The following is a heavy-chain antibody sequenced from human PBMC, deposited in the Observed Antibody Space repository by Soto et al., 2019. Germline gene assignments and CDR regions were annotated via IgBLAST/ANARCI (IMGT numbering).Heavy chain of an antibody. J-gene: IGHJ3*02. CDR3: ASLVVVSDTNAFDI. V-gene: IGHV3-23*01. CDR2: ISGSGGST. D-gene: IGHD2-15*01. CDR1: GXTFSSYS. Sequence: GSLRLSCAASGXTFSSYSMSWVRQAPGKGLEWVSAISGSGGSTYYADSVKGRFTISRDNSKNTLYLQMNSLRAEDTAVYYCASLVVVSDTNAFDIWGQGTMVTVAS.